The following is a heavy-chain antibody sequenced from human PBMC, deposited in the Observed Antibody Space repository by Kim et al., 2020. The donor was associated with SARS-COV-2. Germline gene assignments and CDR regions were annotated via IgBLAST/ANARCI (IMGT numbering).Heavy chain of an antibody. Sequence: GGSLRLSCAASGFTFSSYGMHWVRQAPGKGLEWVAVISYDGSNKYYADSVKGRFTISRDNSKNTLYLQMNSLRAEDTAVYYCASTDSYGSGSYRPVDVWGQGTTVTVSS. J-gene: IGHJ6*02. CDR2: ISYDGSNK. D-gene: IGHD3-10*01. CDR3: ASTDSYGSGSYRPVDV. CDR1: GFTFSSYG. V-gene: IGHV3-33*05.